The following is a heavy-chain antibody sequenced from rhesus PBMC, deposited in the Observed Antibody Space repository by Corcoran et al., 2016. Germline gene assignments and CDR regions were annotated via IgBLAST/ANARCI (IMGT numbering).Heavy chain of an antibody. CDR1: GGSISSNY. CDR2: IYGSSGST. J-gene: IGHJ4*01. V-gene: IGHV4-147*01. D-gene: IGHD6-43*01. Sequence: QVQLQESGPGLVKPSETLSLTCAVSGGSISSNYWGWIRQPPGKGLEWIGRIYGSSGSTSYNPALTSRVTISTDTSKNPFSRKLSSVTAADTAVYYCARARPYSSSHFDYWGQGVLVTVSS. CDR3: ARARPYSSSHFDY.